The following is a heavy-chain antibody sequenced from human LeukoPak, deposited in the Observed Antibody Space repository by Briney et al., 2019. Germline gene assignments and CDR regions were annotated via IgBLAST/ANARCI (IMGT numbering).Heavy chain of an antibody. Sequence: GASVKVSCKASGYTFTSYGISWVRQAPGQGLEWMGWISAYNGNTNYAQKLQGRVTMTTDTSTSTAYMELRSLRSDDTAVYYCARRDHPNYDYVWGSYRHWGQGALVTVSS. V-gene: IGHV1-18*01. D-gene: IGHD3-16*02. J-gene: IGHJ4*02. CDR1: GYTFTSYG. CDR2: ISAYNGNT. CDR3: ARRDHPNYDYVWGSYRH.